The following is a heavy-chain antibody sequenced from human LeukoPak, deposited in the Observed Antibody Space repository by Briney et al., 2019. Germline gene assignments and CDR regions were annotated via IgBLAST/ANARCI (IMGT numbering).Heavy chain of an antibody. D-gene: IGHD7-27*01. CDR2: IKQDGSEK. Sequence: QPGGSLRLSCAASGFTLSSYWMSWVRQAPGKGLEWVANIKQDGSEKYYVDSVKGRFTISRDNAKNSLYLQMNSLRAEDTAVYYCARDHLLLGIGYWGQGTLVTVSS. CDR1: GFTLSSYW. CDR3: ARDHLLLGIGY. V-gene: IGHV3-7*01. J-gene: IGHJ4*02.